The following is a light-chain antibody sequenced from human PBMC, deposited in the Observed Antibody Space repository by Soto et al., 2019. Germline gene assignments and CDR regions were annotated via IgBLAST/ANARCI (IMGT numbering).Light chain of an antibody. CDR2: GAS. CDR1: QSVSSN. CDR3: QQYKNWPPRT. V-gene: IGKV3-15*01. Sequence: EIVMTQSPATLSVPPGERATLSCRASQSVSSNLAWYQQKPGQAPRLLIYGASTMATGIPARFSDSGSGTEFFLTFSSLQSEDFAGYYCQQYKNWPPRTFGQGTKVESK. J-gene: IGKJ1*01.